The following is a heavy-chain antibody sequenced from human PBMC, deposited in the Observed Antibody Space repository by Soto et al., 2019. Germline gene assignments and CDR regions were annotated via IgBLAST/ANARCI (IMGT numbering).Heavy chain of an antibody. V-gene: IGHV3-33*01. J-gene: IGHJ2*01. CDR2: IWSDGSYK. Sequence: QVQLVESGGGVVQPGRSLRLSCATSGFHFGDYGMHWVRQAPGKGLEWVALIWSDGSYKHYADSVKGRFTISRDNSKNTLYLQMNSVRAEDTAVYYCAREIVVAARADWYFDLWGRGTLVTVSS. D-gene: IGHD6-19*01. CDR3: AREIVVAARADWYFDL. CDR1: GFHFGDYG.